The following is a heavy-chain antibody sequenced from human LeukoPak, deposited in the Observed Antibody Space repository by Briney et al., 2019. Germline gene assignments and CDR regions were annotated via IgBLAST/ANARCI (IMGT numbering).Heavy chain of an antibody. CDR2: IYSGGST. J-gene: IGHJ5*02. V-gene: IGHV3-66*01. D-gene: IGHD3-3*01. CDR3: ARAATDYDFWSGSFNWFDP. Sequence: GGSLRLSCAASGFTVSSNYMSWVRQAPGKGLEWVSVIYSGGSTYYADSVKGRFTISRDNSKNTLYLQMNSLRAEDTAVYYCARAATDYDFWSGSFNWFDPWGQGTLVTVSS. CDR1: GFTVSSNY.